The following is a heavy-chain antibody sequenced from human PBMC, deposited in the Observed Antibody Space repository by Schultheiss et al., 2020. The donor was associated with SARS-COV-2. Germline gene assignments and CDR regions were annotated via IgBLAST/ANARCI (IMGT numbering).Heavy chain of an antibody. Sequence: GGSLRLSCAASGFTFSSYAMHWVRQAPGKGLEYVSAISSNGGSTYYANSVKGRFTISRDNSKNTLYLQMGSLRAEDMAVYYCARDGIWGLWGRVLDYCGQGGLVTVAS. CDR3: ARDGIWGLWGRVLDY. CDR1: GFTFSSYA. CDR2: ISSNGGST. D-gene: IGHD7-27*01. J-gene: IGHJ4*02. V-gene: IGHV3-64*01.